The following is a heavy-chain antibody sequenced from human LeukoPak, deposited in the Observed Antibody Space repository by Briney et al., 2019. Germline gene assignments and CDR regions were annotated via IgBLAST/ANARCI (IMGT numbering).Heavy chain of an antibody. Sequence: PSETLSLTCTVSGGSISSYYWSWIRQPPGKGLEWIGYIYYRGSTNYNPSLKSRVTISVDTSKNQFSLKLSSVTAADTAVYYCARWYSSSWYGEYFDYWGQGTLVTVSS. D-gene: IGHD6-13*01. CDR2: IYYRGST. CDR3: ARWYSSSWYGEYFDY. J-gene: IGHJ4*02. CDR1: GGSISSYY. V-gene: IGHV4-59*01.